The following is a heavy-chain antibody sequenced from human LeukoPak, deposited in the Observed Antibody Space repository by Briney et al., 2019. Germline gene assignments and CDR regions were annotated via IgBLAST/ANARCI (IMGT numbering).Heavy chain of an antibody. V-gene: IGHV4-39*01. J-gene: IGHJ3*01. CDR1: GGSIIRTDYY. CDR2: INYGGHT. D-gene: IGHD3-3*01. Sequence: PSETLSLTCFVSGGSIIRTDYYWVWIRQPPGKGLEWIASINYGGHTYYNPSLKSRVTISVDTSKNMFSLKGTSMTATDTAVYYCAGQRATAGEWAFDVWGQGTKVTVSS. CDR3: AGQRATAGEWAFDV.